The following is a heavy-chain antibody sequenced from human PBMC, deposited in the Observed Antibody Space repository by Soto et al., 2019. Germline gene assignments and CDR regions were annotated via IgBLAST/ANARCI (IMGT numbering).Heavy chain of an antibody. D-gene: IGHD6-6*01. CDR1: GGSFSGYY. V-gene: IGHV4-34*01. J-gene: IGHJ5*02. CDR2: INHSGST. CDR3: ASFYSSSSWRNWFDP. Sequence: SETLSLTCAVYGGSFSGYYWSWIRQPPGKGLEWIGEINHSGSTNYNPPLKSRVTISVDTSKNQFSLKLSSVTAADTAVYYCASFYSSSSWRNWFDPWGQGTLVTVSS.